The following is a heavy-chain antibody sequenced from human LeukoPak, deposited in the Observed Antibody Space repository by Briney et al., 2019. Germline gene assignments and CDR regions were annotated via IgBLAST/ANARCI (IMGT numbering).Heavy chain of an antibody. CDR2: ISWNGRSI. CDR3: AKDMVTRRSFGETYYFDY. Sequence: GRSLRLSCAASGFTFADYTIHWVRQAPGKGLEWVSGISWNGRSIGYADSVKGRFTISRDNARNSLYLQINSLGSEDTALYYCAKDMVTRRSFGETYYFDYWGQGTLVTVSS. D-gene: IGHD3-10*01. CDR1: GFTFADYT. V-gene: IGHV3-9*01. J-gene: IGHJ4*02.